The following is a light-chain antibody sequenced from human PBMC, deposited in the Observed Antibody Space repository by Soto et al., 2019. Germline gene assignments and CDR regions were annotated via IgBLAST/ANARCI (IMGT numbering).Light chain of an antibody. CDR2: GAS. CDR3: QHYGSPPPT. J-gene: IGKJ1*01. CDR1: QSVSSIY. V-gene: IGKV3-20*01. Sequence: EIALTQSPGKMSLSPGERANLSCRASQSVSSIYLAWYQQKPGQAPRLLIYGASSRATGIPDRFSGSGSGTDFTLTISRLEPEDFAVYYCQHYGSPPPTFGQGTKVDIK.